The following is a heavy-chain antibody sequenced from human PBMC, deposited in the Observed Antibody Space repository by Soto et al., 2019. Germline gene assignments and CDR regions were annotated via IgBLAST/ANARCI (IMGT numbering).Heavy chain of an antibody. J-gene: IGHJ4*02. V-gene: IGHV1-69*13. Sequence: SVKVSCKASGGTFSSYAISWVRQAPGQGLEWMGGIIPIFGTANYAQKFQGRVTITADESTSTAYMELSSLRSEDTAVYYCATRRDCYNYSDYWGQGTLVTVSS. D-gene: IGHD2-21*01. CDR1: GGTFSSYA. CDR2: IIPIFGTA. CDR3: ATRRDCYNYSDY.